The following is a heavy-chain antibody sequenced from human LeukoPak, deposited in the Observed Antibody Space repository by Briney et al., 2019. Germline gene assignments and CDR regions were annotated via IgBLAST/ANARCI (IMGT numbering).Heavy chain of an antibody. D-gene: IGHD1-7*01. CDR3: ARREKLEGTYYYYYYMDV. CDR1: GFTFSSYS. V-gene: IGHV3-21*01. Sequence: GGSLRLSCAASGFTFSSYSMNWVRQAPGKGLDGVSSISSSSSYIYYADSVKGRFTISRDNAKNSLYLQMNSLRAEDTAVYYCARREKLEGTYYYYYYMDVWGKGTTVTVSS. J-gene: IGHJ6*03. CDR2: ISSSSSYI.